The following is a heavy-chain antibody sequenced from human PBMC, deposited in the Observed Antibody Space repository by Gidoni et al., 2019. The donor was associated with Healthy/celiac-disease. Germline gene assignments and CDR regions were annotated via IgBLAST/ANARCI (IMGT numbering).Heavy chain of an antibody. CDR2: ISSNGGST. J-gene: IGHJ4*02. D-gene: IGHD2-2*01. Sequence: EVQLVESGGGLVQPGGSLRLSCAASGFTFSSYAMHWVRQAPGKGLEYVSAISSNGGSTYYADSVKGRFTISRDNSKNTLYLQMGSLRAEDMAVYYCARAGCSSTSCYPDYWGQGTLVTVSS. V-gene: IGHV3-64*07. CDR1: GFTFSSYA. CDR3: ARAGCSSTSCYPDY.